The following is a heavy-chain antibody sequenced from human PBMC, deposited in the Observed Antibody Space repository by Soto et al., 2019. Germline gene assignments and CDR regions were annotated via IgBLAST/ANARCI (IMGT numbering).Heavy chain of an antibody. Sequence: QVQLQQWGAGLLKPSETLSLTCAVYGGSFSGYYWSWIRQPPGKGPEWIGEINHSGSTNYNPSLKSRVTISVDTSKNQFSLKLSSVTAADTAVYYCARGRIVVVPAATGRNWFDPWGQGTLVTVSS. CDR3: ARGRIVVVPAATGRNWFDP. J-gene: IGHJ5*02. CDR1: GGSFSGYY. CDR2: INHSGST. D-gene: IGHD2-2*01. V-gene: IGHV4-34*01.